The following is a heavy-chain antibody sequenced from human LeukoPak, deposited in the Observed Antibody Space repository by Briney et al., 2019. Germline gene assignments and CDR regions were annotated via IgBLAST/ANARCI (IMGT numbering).Heavy chain of an antibody. CDR3: AKYRSAWSFDY. D-gene: IGHD6-13*01. CDR2: ISGNGGST. J-gene: IGHJ4*02. V-gene: IGHV3-23*01. CDR1: GFTFSSYA. Sequence: GGSLRLSCAASGFTFSSYAMTWVRQAPGKGPEWVSAISGNGGSTNYADSVKGRFTISRDNSKNTLYLQVNSLRAEDTAVYYCAKYRSAWSFDYWGQGTLVIVSS.